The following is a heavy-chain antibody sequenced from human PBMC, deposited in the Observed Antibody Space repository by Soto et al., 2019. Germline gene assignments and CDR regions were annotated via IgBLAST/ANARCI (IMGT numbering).Heavy chain of an antibody. CDR2: ISSSSSYI. D-gene: IGHD6-13*01. J-gene: IGHJ4*02. CDR1: GFTSSSYS. V-gene: IGHV3-21*01. Sequence: GGSLRLSCAASGFTSSSYSMNWVRQAPGKGLEWVSSISSSSSYIYYADSVKGRFTISRDNAKNSLYLQMNSLRAEDTAVYYCARETAAAGCFDYWGQGTLVTGSS. CDR3: ARETAAAGCFDY.